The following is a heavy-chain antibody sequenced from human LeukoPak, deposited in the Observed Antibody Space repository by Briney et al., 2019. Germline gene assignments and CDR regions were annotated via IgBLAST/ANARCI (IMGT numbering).Heavy chain of an antibody. CDR3: ARGYSSSWYNYFDY. D-gene: IGHD6-13*01. Sequence: GGSLRLSCAASGFTFEEYGMSWVRQPPGKGLEWVSYISSSGTTIYYADSVKRRFTISRDNAKNSLYLQMNSLRAEDTAVYYCARGYSSSWYNYFDYWGQGTLVTVSS. CDR1: GFTFEEYG. CDR2: ISSSGTTI. V-gene: IGHV3-48*04. J-gene: IGHJ4*02.